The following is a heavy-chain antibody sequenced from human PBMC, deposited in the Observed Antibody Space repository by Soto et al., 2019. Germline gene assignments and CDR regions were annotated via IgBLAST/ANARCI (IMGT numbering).Heavy chain of an antibody. J-gene: IGHJ4*02. CDR1: GFTFNNYD. CDR3: VKEGRVGVEGFDF. CDR2: FSRDLVSP. D-gene: IGHD1-26*01. Sequence: PGGSLRLSXAASGFTFNNYDMHWVRQAPGEGLEWVAGFSRDLVSPLYGDSVKGRFTISRDNSKNTLYLQMNSLRVEDAAIYYCVKEGRVGVEGFDFWGQGTLVTVSS. V-gene: IGHV3-23*01.